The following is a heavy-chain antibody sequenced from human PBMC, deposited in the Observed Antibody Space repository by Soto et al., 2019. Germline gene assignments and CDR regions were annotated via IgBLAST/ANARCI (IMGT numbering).Heavy chain of an antibody. J-gene: IGHJ6*02. Sequence: ASVKVSCKASGYTFTGYCMHWVRQAPGQGLEWMGWINPNSGGTNYAQKFQGRVTMTTDTSTSTAYMELRSLRSDDTAVYYCAREGSDFWSGYRPYYYYYYGMDVWGQGTTVTVSS. CDR1: GYTFTGYC. D-gene: IGHD3-3*01. CDR2: INPNSGGT. V-gene: IGHV1-2*02. CDR3: AREGSDFWSGYRPYYYYYYGMDV.